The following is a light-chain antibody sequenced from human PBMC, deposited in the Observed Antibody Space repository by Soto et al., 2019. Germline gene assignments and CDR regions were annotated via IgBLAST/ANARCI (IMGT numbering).Light chain of an antibody. CDR3: QSYDSSLSGWL. V-gene: IGLV1-40*01. Sequence: QPVLTQPPSVSGAPGQRVTISCTGSSSIIGAGYDVHWYQQLPGTAPKLLVHGNTDRPSGVPDRFSGSKSGTSASLAITGLQAEDEADYYCQSYDSSLSGWLFGGGPKLTVL. CDR1: SSIIGAGYD. J-gene: IGLJ2*01. CDR2: GNT.